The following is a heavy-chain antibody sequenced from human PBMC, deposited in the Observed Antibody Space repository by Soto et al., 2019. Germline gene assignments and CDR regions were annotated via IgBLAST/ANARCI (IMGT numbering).Heavy chain of an antibody. CDR2: INPNSGGT. V-gene: IGHV1-2*02. CDR1: GYTFTGYY. J-gene: IGHJ6*02. Sequence: GASVEVSCKASGYTFTGYYMHWVRQAPGQGLEWMGWINPNSGGTNSAQNFQGRVTMTRDTSISTAYMELIRLRSDDTAVYYCARDAQYYDCWSGPARVGYYYGMDVWCQGTTVTVSS. CDR3: ARDAQYYDCWSGPARVGYYYGMDV. D-gene: IGHD3-3*01.